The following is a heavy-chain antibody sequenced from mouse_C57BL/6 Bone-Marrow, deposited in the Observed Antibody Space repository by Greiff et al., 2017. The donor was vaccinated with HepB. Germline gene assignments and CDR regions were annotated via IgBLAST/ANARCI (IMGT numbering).Heavy chain of an antibody. Sequence: QVHVKQSGAELARPGASVKLSCKASGYTFTSYGLSWVKQRIGQGLEWFGEIYPRSGNNNYNGKFKGKATLTADKSSSTAYMQLSSLTSEDSAVYFCASRYYGSSYFDYWGQGTTLTVAS. CDR3: ASRYYGSSYFDY. CDR2: IYPRSGNN. J-gene: IGHJ2*01. CDR1: GYTFTSYG. D-gene: IGHD1-1*01. V-gene: IGHV1-81*01.